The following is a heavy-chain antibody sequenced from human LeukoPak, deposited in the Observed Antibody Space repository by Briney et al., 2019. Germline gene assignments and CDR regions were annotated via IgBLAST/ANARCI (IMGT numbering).Heavy chain of an antibody. CDR1: GFTFNTYW. J-gene: IGHJ6*02. Sequence: GGSLRLSCAASGFTFNTYWMNWVRQAPGKGLEWVAKIRQDGSEKYYADSVKGRFTISRDNSKNTLYLQMNSLRAEDTAVYYCAKDLKVLDSYYYGMDVWGQGTTVTVSS. D-gene: IGHD2-2*03. V-gene: IGHV3-7*01. CDR2: IRQDGSEK. CDR3: AKDLKVLDSYYYGMDV.